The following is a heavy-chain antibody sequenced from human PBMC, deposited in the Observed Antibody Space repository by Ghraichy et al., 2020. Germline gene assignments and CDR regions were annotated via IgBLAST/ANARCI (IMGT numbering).Heavy chain of an antibody. CDR1: GFTFSSYG. D-gene: IGHD6-6*01. Sequence: GGSLRLSCAASGFTFSSYGMHWVRQAPGKGLEWVAFIRYDGSNKYYADSVKGRFTISRDNSKNTLYLQMNSLRAEDTAVYYCAKDRIAARPGWFDPWGQGTLVTVSS. CDR3: AKDRIAARPGWFDP. CDR2: IRYDGSNK. V-gene: IGHV3-30*02. J-gene: IGHJ5*02.